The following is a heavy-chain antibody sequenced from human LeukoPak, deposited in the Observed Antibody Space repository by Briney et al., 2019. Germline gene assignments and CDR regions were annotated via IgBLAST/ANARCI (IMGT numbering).Heavy chain of an antibody. V-gene: IGHV4-59*01. CDR1: VGSISSYY. CDR3: ARGEAAYDFWSGDLDY. J-gene: IGHJ4*02. D-gene: IGHD3-3*01. Sequence: PSETLSLTCTVSVGSISSYYWSWLRHPPGKGLEWLGYIYYSGSTNYNPSLKSRVTISVDTSKNQFSLKLSSVTAADTAVYYCARGEAAYDFWSGDLDYWGQGTLVTVSS. CDR2: IYYSGST.